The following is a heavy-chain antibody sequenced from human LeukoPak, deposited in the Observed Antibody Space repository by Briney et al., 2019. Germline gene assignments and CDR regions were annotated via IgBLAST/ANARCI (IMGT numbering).Heavy chain of an antibody. Sequence: PGGSLRLSCAVSGFTFSSYWMSWVRQAPGKGLEWVANIKQDGTEKYYVDSVKGRFTISRDNAKNSLYLQMNSLRLEDTALYYCATGDGTKFDSGAQGTLVTVSS. J-gene: IGHJ4*02. V-gene: IGHV3-7*03. CDR1: GFTFSSYW. CDR3: ATGDGTKFDS. D-gene: IGHD2-21*02. CDR2: IKQDGTEK.